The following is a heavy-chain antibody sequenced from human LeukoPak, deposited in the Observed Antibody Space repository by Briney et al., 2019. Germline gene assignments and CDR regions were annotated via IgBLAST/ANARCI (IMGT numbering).Heavy chain of an antibody. Sequence: PSETLSLTCTVSGGPISTYQWSWIRQPPGKGLEWIGYIYYTGSTNYNPSLRSRVTISLDTSRNQFSLRVNSVTAADTAVYYCARRTTVTPNWFDPWGQGTLVTVSS. J-gene: IGHJ5*02. CDR1: GGPISTYQ. D-gene: IGHD4-17*01. V-gene: IGHV4-59*08. CDR2: IYYTGST. CDR3: ARRTTVTPNWFDP.